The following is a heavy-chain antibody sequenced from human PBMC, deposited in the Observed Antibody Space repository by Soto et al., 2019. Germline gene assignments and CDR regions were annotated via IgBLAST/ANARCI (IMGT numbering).Heavy chain of an antibody. CDR3: AREADFASSGYVLDY. J-gene: IGHJ4*02. D-gene: IGHD3-22*01. CDR1: GFAFDSYG. V-gene: IGHV3-21*01. Sequence: PGGSLRLSCAGSGFAFDSYGMNWVRQAPGKGLEWVSSVTSSPSSMFYADSVKGRFTISRDDAKDSLFLQMNSLRADDTAVYYCAREADFASSGYVLDYWGLGTLVTVSS. CDR2: VTSSPSSM.